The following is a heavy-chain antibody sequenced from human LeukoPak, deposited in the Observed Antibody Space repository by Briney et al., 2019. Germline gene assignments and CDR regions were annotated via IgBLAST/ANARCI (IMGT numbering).Heavy chain of an antibody. D-gene: IGHD7-27*01. CDR2: IKEDGSEA. Sequence: PGGCLRLSCAAAGFTFSRYWMSWVRQATGKGLECVAKIKEDGSEAHYVDSVKGRFTISRDNAKESLYLQMNSLRAEDTAVYYCARDYTGGWNDYWGQGIRVTVSS. V-gene: IGHV3-7*01. CDR3: ARDYTGGWNDY. J-gene: IGHJ4*02. CDR1: GFTFSRYW.